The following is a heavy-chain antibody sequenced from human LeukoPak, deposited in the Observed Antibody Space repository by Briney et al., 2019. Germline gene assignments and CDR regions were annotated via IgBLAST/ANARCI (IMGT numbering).Heavy chain of an antibody. CDR2: INNVRSHI. CDR1: GFTFSSYG. V-gene: IGHV3-21*06. D-gene: IGHD1-26*01. J-gene: IGHJ4*02. Sequence: PGRSLRLSCAASGFTFSSYGMHWVRQAPGKGLEWVSSINNVRSHIYYADSVRGRFTISRDNANNVLYLQMNSLRAEDTAVYYCARDPTYYLRYGYFDSWGQGTLVTVSS. CDR3: ARDPTYYLRYGYFDS.